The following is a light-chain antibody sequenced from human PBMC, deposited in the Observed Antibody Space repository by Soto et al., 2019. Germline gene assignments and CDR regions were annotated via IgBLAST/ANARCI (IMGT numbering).Light chain of an antibody. CDR1: SSNIGNNY. J-gene: IGLJ2*01. Sequence: QSVLTQPPSVSAAPGQKVTISCSGSSSNIGNNYVSWYQQLPGTAPKLLIYDNNKRPSGIPDRFSGSKSCTSATLGITGLQSGEEDDYYCGTWDRSMSSVVFGGRTKLTVL. V-gene: IGLV1-51*01. CDR3: GTWDRSMSSVV. CDR2: DNN.